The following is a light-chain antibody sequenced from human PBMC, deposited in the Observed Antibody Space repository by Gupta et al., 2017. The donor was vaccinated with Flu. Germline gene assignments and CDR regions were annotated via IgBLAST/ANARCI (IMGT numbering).Light chain of an antibody. V-gene: IGLV2-14*01. CDR2: EVT. J-gene: IGLJ3*02. CDR3: SSYKSTNSVV. Sequence: QSALTQPASVSGSPGQSITISCTGTSSDIGAYRYVSWYQQHPGKAPKLMIYEVTNRPSWVSYRFSGSKSGNTASLTISGLQVGDEADYYCSSYKSTNSVVFGGGTKLTVL. CDR1: SSDIGAYRY.